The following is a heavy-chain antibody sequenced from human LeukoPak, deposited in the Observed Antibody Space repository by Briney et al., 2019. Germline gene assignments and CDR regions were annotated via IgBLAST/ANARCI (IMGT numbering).Heavy chain of an antibody. CDR3: ARDEGSSGYLSFDY. J-gene: IGHJ4*02. V-gene: IGHV3-53*01. CDR2: IYSGGST. D-gene: IGHD3-22*01. CDR1: GFTVSSNY. Sequence: GGSLRLSCAASGFTVSSNYMSWVRQAPGKGLEWVSVIYSGGSTYYADSVKCRFTISRDNSKNTLYLQMNSLRAEDTAVYYCARDEGSSGYLSFDYWGQGTLVTVSS.